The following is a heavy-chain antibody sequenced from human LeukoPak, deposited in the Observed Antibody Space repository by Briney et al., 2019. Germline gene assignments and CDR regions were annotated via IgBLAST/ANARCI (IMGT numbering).Heavy chain of an antibody. J-gene: IGHJ5*02. CDR3: ARDRGDYDCPDT. CDR1: GYSFTDYY. Sequence: ASVKVSCKASGYSFTDYYIHWVRQAPGQGFEWMGWINTRSGGTKTAQKFQGRVTMTRDTSITTVYMELNSLISDDTAVYFCARDRGDYDCPDTWGQGTLVTVSS. D-gene: IGHD2-21*02. V-gene: IGHV1-2*02. CDR2: INTRSGGT.